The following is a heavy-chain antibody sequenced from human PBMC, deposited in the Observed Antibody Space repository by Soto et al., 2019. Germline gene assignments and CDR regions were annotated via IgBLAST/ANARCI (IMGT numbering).Heavy chain of an antibody. Sequence: QVQLVQSGAEVKKPGASVMVSCKASGYTFTSSGISWIRQAPGQGLEWMGWINANNGNTDYAQNFQGRVTMTTDTSTSTAYMELRSLRSDDTAVYYCATSYDSGFDPWGQGTLVSVSS. J-gene: IGHJ5*02. V-gene: IGHV1-18*04. CDR3: ATSYDSGFDP. CDR2: INANNGNT. D-gene: IGHD5-12*01. CDR1: GYTFTSSG.